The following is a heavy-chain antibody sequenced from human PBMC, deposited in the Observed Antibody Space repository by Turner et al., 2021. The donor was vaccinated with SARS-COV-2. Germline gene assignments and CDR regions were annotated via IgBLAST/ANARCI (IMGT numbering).Heavy chain of an antibody. CDR3: ARGTYYYDSSVYSGTNWFDP. Sequence: EVQLVESGGGLVKPGGSLRLSCAASGFTFSSYTMYWDRQAPGKGLEWGSSISSSSSYIDYADSVKGRFTISRDNAKNSLYLQINSLRAEDTAVYYCARGTYYYDSSVYSGTNWFDPWGQGTLVTVSS. D-gene: IGHD3-22*01. CDR1: GFTFSSYT. J-gene: IGHJ5*02. CDR2: ISSSSSYI. V-gene: IGHV3-21*01.